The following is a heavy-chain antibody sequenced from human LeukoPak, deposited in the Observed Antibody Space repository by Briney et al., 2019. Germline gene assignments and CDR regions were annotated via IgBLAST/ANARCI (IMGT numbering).Heavy chain of an antibody. CDR2: ISYIGTT. V-gene: IGHV4-59*11. D-gene: IGHD4-17*01. Sequence: SETLSLTCAVSDDSFSSHYWTWIRQPPGKGLEWIGYISYIGTTNYNSSLKSRVAISIDTSKNQLSLKLSSVTAADTAVYYCARDLVTVTKGFDIWGQGTMVSVSS. CDR3: ARDLVTVTKGFDI. CDR1: DDSFSSHY. J-gene: IGHJ3*02.